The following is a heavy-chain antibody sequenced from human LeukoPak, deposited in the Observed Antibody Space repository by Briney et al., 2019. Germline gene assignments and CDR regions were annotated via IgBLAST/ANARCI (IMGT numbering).Heavy chain of an antibody. CDR2: IYTSGST. J-gene: IGHJ6*03. D-gene: IGHD3-3*01. V-gene: IGHV4-4*09. CDR1: GGSISSYY. CDR3: ARGTYYDFWSGYSALYYYYYMDV. Sequence: PSETLSLTCTVSGGSISSYYWSWIRQPPGKGLEWIGYIYTSGSTNYNPSLKSRVTISVDTSKNQFSLKLSSVTAADTAVYYCARGTYYDFWSGYSALYYYYYMDVWGKGTTVTVSS.